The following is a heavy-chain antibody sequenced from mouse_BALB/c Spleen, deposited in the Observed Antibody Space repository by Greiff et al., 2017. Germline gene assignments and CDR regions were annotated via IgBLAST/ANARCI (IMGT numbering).Heavy chain of an antibody. J-gene: IGHJ4*01. CDR3: ARGYGSKYYYAMDY. D-gene: IGHD1-2*01. CDR2: ISYDGSN. Sequence: EVHLVESGPGLVKPSQSLSLTCSVTGYSITSGYYWNWIRQFPGNKLEWMGYISYDGSNNYNPSLKNRISITRDTSKNQFFLKLNSVTTEDTATYYCARGYGSKYYYAMDYWGQGTSVTVSS. V-gene: IGHV3-6*02. CDR1: GYSITSGYY.